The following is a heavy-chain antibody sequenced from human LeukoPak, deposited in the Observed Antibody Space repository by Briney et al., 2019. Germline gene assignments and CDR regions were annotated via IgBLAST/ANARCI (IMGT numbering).Heavy chain of an antibody. J-gene: IGHJ3*02. V-gene: IGHV4-59*08. CDR3: ARMHSGYYSDAHDAFDI. CDR2: IYYNGST. Sequence: PSGTLSLTCTVSGGSISSYYWSWIRQPAGKGLEWIGYIYYNGSTNYNPSLKSRVTISVDTSKNQFSLKLSSATAADTAVYYCARMHSGYYSDAHDAFDIWGQGTMVTVSS. D-gene: IGHD2/OR15-2a*01. CDR1: GGSISSYY.